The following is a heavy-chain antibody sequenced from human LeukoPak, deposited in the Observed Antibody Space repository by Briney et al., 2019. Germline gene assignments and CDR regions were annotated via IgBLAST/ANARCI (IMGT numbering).Heavy chain of an antibody. CDR2: IYSGGTT. Sequence: GGSLRLSCAASGLTVNRNYMIWVRQAPGKGLECVSVIYSGGTTWYADSVTGRFTISRDTNTLYLQMNSLRAEDTAVYYCARDPGAAAGNLWSWGQGTLVTVSS. D-gene: IGHD6-13*01. CDR3: ARDPGAAAGNLWS. CDR1: GLTVNRNY. V-gene: IGHV3-66*01. J-gene: IGHJ5*02.